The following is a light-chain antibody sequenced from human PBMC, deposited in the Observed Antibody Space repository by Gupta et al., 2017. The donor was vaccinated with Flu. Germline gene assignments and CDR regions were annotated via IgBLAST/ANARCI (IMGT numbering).Light chain of an antibody. CDR2: WNI. J-gene: IGLJ3*02. CDR1: SSNIGADFH. Sequence: QSVLTQPPSVSGALGQRVTISCTGSSSNIGADFHVHWYLHLPGTAPKLLIYWNIIRPSGVPDRFSGSKSGTSASLAITGLQADDEAEYYCQSSDSTLSGWVFGGGTKLTVL. V-gene: IGLV1-40*01. CDR3: QSSDSTLSGWV.